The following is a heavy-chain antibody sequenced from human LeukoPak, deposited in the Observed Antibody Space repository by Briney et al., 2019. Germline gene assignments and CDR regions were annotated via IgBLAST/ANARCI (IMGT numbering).Heavy chain of an antibody. CDR2: INWTGGST. J-gene: IGHJ4*02. V-gene: IGHV3-20*04. D-gene: IGHD1-20*01. Sequence: PGGSLRLSCAASGFTFDDYGMSWVRQAPGKGLEWVSGINWTGGSTGYADSVKGRFTISRDNSRNTLYLQMNSLRAEDTAVYYCAKRFNWKYYDDWGQGTLVTVSS. CDR1: GFTFDDYG. CDR3: AKRFNWKYYDD.